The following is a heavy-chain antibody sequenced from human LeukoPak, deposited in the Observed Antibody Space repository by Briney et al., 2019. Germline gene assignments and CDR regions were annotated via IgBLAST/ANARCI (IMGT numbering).Heavy chain of an antibody. D-gene: IGHD3-10*01. J-gene: IGHJ4*02. Sequence: PSETLSLTCTVSGGSISSGGYYWSWLRQHPGKGLEWIGYIYYSGSTYYNPSLKSRVTISVDTSKNQFSLKLSSVTAADTAVYYCARTPITMVRGVIIFDYWGQGTLVTVSS. V-gene: IGHV4-31*03. CDR1: GGSISSGGYY. CDR3: ARTPITMVRGVIIFDY. CDR2: IYYSGST.